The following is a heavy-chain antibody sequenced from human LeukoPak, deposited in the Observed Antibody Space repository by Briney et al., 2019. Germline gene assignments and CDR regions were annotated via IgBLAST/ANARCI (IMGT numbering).Heavy chain of an antibody. D-gene: IGHD1-26*01. J-gene: IGHJ4*02. CDR1: GGSISSSSYY. V-gene: IGHV4-39*07. Sequence: SETLSLTCTVSGGSISSSSYYGGWIRQPPGKGLEWIGSIYYSGSTYYNPSLKSRVTISVDTSKNQFSLKLSSVTAADTAVYYCARDPLSGLDWGQGTLVTVSS. CDR2: IYYSGST. CDR3: ARDPLSGLD.